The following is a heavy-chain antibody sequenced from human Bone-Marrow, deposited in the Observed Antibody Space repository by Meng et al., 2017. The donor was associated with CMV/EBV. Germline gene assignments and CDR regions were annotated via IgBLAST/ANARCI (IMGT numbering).Heavy chain of an antibody. CDR3: AKDYRVDYGDYAEYFHH. D-gene: IGHD4-17*01. V-gene: IGHV3-30*02. CDR1: GFTFSSYG. J-gene: IGHJ1*01. Sequence: GESLKISRAASGFTFSSYGMHWVRQAPGKGLEWVTFMRYDGSNKYYADSVKGRFTISRDNSKNTLYLQMNSLRAEDTAVYYCAKDYRVDYGDYAEYFHHWGQGTLVTVSS. CDR2: MRYDGSNK.